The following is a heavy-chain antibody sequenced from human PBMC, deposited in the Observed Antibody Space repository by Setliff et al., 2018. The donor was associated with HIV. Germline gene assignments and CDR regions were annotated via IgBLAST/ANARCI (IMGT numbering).Heavy chain of an antibody. CDR3: ARGPIRYSSGVRWFLGVESWYSGIDY. CDR1: DGSLSCYY. V-gene: IGHV4-34*01. D-gene: IGHD2-15*01. J-gene: IGHJ4*02. CDR2: INDSGTT. Sequence: SETLSLTCAVYDGSLSCYYWSWIRQSTGKGLEWIGEINDSGTTNYNPSLESRVTMLIDMSKNQLSLKLSSVTAADTAVYFCARGPIRYSSGVRWFLGVESWYSGIDYWGQGTRVTVSS.